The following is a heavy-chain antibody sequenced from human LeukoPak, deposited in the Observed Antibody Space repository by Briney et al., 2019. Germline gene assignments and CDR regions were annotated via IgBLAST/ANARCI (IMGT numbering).Heavy chain of an antibody. D-gene: IGHD6-6*01. J-gene: IGHJ6*03. Sequence: ASVKVSCXASGYTFTSYDINWVRQATGQGPEWMGWMNPNSGNTGYAQKFQGRVTITRNTSISTAYMELSSLRSEDTAVYYCASSSSSIAAQGYYYYYMDVWGKGTTVTVSS. CDR2: MNPNSGNT. CDR3: ASSSSSIAAQGYYYYYMDV. CDR1: GYTFTSYD. V-gene: IGHV1-8*03.